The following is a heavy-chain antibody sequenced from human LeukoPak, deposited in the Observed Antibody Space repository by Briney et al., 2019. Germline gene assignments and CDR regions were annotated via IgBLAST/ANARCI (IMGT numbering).Heavy chain of an antibody. CDR3: ARKNYGSNRWFDP. J-gene: IGHJ5*02. CDR2: MNPNSGNT. V-gene: IGHV1-8*01. Sequence: GASVKVSCKASRYTFTSYEINWVRQATGQGLEWMGWMNPNSGNTGYAQKFQGRVTMTRNTSISTAYMELSSLRSEDTAVYYCARKNYGSNRWFDPWGQGTLVTVSS. CDR1: RYTFTSYE. D-gene: IGHD4/OR15-4a*01.